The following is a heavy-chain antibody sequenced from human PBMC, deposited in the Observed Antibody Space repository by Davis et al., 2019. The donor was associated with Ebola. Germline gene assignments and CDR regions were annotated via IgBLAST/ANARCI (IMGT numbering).Heavy chain of an antibody. J-gene: IGHJ4*01. V-gene: IGHV3-23*01. D-gene: IGHD5/OR15-5a*01. CDR3: AKRMSTAYYDY. CDR1: GFTFRRYW. CDR2: ISGSGGST. Sequence: ESLKISCAASGFTFRRYWMHWVRQAPGKGLEWVSGISGSGGSTYYADSVEGRFTISRDNSKSTVYLQLNSLRAEDTAVYYCAKRMSTAYYDYWGQGSLVTVAS.